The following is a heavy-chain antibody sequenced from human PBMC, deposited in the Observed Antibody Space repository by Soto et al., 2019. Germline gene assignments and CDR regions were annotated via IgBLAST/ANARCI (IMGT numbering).Heavy chain of an antibody. CDR2: INAGNGDT. J-gene: IGHJ4*02. CDR3: ARGCSGSYLIDY. D-gene: IGHD1-26*01. CDR1: GYTFTSCA. Sequence: ASVKVSCKASGYTFTSCAMHWVRQAPGQRLEWMGWINAGNGDTNYSQKFQGRVTITRDTSASTVYMELSSLRSEDTAVYYCARGCSGSYLIDYWGQGTLVTVSS. V-gene: IGHV1-3*01.